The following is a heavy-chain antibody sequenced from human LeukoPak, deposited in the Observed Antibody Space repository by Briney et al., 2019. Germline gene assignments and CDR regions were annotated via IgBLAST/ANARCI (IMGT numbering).Heavy chain of an antibody. V-gene: IGHV3-48*04. CDR3: ARGGGNFDS. Sequence: GGSLRLSCAASGFTFSSYSMNWVRQAPGKGLEWVSYISSSSSTIYYADSVKGRFTISRDNAKNSLYLQMNSLRAEDTAVYYCARGGGNFDSWGQGTLVTVSS. CDR2: ISSSSSTI. CDR1: GFTFSSYS. J-gene: IGHJ4*02. D-gene: IGHD2-15*01.